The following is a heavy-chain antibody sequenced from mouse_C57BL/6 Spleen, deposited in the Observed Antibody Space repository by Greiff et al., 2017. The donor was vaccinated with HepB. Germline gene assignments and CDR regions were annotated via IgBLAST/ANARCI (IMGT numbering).Heavy chain of an antibody. CDR2: IDPEDGDT. V-gene: IGHV14-1*01. D-gene: IGHD1-1*01. CDR3: TRGDYYGSSRYAMDY. CDR1: GFNIKDYY. J-gene: IGHJ4*01. Sequence: EVQLVESGAELVRPGASVKLSCTASGFNIKDYYMHWVKQRPEQGLEWIGRIDPEDGDTEYAPKFQGKATMTADTSSNTAYLQLSSLTSEDTAVYYCTRGDYYGSSRYAMDYWGQGTSVTVSS.